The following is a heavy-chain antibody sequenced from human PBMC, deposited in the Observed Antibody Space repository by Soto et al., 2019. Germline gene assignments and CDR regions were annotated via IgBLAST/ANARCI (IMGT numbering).Heavy chain of an antibody. D-gene: IGHD6-13*01. CDR1: GFTFSSYA. V-gene: IGHV3-30-3*01. CDR2: ISYDGSNK. Sequence: QVQLVESGGGVVQPGRSLRLSCAASGFTFSSYAMHWVRQAPGKGLEWVAVISYDGSNKYYADSVKGRFTISTDNSKNTLYLQMNSLRAEDTAVYYCARDPMGIAAAGTLYYGMDVWGQGTTVTVSS. CDR3: ARDPMGIAAAGTLYYGMDV. J-gene: IGHJ6*02.